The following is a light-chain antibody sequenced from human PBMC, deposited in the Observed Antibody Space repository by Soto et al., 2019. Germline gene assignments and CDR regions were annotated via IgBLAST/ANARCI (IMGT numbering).Light chain of an antibody. Sequence: QSVLTQPPSVSAAPGQTVTISCSGSSSNIGNNYVSWYQQLPGTALKLLIYDNNKPPSGIPDRFSGSKSGTSATLGITGLQTGDEADYYRGTWDSSLSAVVFGGGTQLTVL. CDR3: GTWDSSLSAVV. J-gene: IGLJ2*01. V-gene: IGLV1-51*01. CDR1: SSNIGNNY. CDR2: DNN.